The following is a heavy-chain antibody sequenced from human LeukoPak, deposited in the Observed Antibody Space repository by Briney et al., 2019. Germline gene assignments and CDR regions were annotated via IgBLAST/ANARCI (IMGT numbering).Heavy chain of an antibody. J-gene: IGHJ4*02. V-gene: IGHV3-53*01. CDR3: AALARDY. Sequence: PGGSLRLSCAASGFIVSSNYMTWVRQAPGEGLEWVSVIHNDGSTYYTDSVKGRFTISRDNSKNTLYLQMNGLGVEDTAVYYCAALARDYWGQGTLVTVSS. CDR2: IHNDGST. CDR1: GFIVSSNY. D-gene: IGHD3-3*02.